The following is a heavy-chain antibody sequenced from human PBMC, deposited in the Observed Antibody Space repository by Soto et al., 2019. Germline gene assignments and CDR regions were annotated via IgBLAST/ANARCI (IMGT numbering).Heavy chain of an antibody. D-gene: IGHD1-1*01. CDR2: ISAHYGNT. Sequence: QVHLVQSGAEVKKPGASVKVSCKGSGYGFTTYGITWVRQAPGQGLEWMAWISAHYGNTNYAQKVQGRVTVTRDTSTSTAYMELRSLRYDDTAVYYCARGRYGDYWGQGALVTVSS. CDR1: GYGFTTYG. V-gene: IGHV1-18*01. J-gene: IGHJ4*02. CDR3: ARGRYGDY.